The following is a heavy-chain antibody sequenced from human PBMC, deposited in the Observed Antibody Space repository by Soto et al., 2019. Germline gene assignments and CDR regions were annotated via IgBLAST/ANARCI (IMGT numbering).Heavy chain of an antibody. CDR2: KWYDGSNK. CDR3: ASQTMVRGVISDY. D-gene: IGHD3-10*01. Sequence: PGGSLRLSCAASGFTFSSYGMHWVRQAPGKGLEWVAVKWYDGSNKYYADSVKGRFTISRDNSKNTLYLQMNSLRAEDTAVYYCASQTMVRGVISDYWGQGTLVTVSS. V-gene: IGHV3-33*01. CDR1: GFTFSSYG. J-gene: IGHJ4*02.